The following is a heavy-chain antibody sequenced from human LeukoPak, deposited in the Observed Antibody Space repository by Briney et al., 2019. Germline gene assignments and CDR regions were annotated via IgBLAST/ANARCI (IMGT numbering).Heavy chain of an antibody. CDR1: GDSISSSSYY. V-gene: IGHV4-39*07. CDR3: ARDLYSGYERPYYFDY. J-gene: IGHJ4*02. D-gene: IGHD5-12*01. Sequence: SETLSLTCTVSGDSISSSSYYWGWIRQPPGKGLEWIGSIYHSGSTYYNPSLKSRVTTSVDTSKNQFSLKLSSVTAADTAVYYCARDLYSGYERPYYFDYWGQGTLVTVSS. CDR2: IYHSGST.